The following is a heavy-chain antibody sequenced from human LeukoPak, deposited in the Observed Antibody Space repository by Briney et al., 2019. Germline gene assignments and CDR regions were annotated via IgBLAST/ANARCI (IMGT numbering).Heavy chain of an antibody. CDR3: ASSHDPIVAVTAPSAAFDI. CDR2: IYPGDSDT. D-gene: IGHD2-21*02. Sequence: GESLKISCKGSGYSFTSYWIGWVRQMPGKGLEWMGIIYPGDSDTRYSPSFQGQVTISADKSISTAYLQWSSLKASDTAMYYCASSHDPIVAVTAPSAAFDIWGQGTMVTVSS. V-gene: IGHV5-51*01. CDR1: GYSFTSYW. J-gene: IGHJ3*02.